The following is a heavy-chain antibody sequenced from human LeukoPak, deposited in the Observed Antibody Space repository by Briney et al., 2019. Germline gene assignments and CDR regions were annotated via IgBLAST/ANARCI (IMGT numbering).Heavy chain of an antibody. CDR3: ALLDTDFDY. CDR1: EFTLSSYA. D-gene: IGHD3-9*01. J-gene: IGHJ4*02. CDR2: ISGSGGST. V-gene: IGHV3-23*01. Sequence: PGGSLRLSCAASEFTLSSYAMSWVRQAPGKGLEWVSAISGSGGSTYYADSVKGRFTISRDNSKNTLYLQMNSLRAEDTAVYYCALLDTDFDYWGQGTLVTVSS.